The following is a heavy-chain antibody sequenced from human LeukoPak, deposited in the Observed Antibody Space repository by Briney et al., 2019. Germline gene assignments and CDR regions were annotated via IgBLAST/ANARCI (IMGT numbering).Heavy chain of an antibody. Sequence: GGSLRLSCSASGITFSSHAMHWVRQAPGKGLEYVSAISDNGGMTFYADSVKGRFTISRDNSKNTLYLQMSSLRGEDTAVYYYYVSGWTEDIDNWGQGTLVTVSS. D-gene: IGHD3-10*02. CDR3: YVSGWTEDIDN. CDR2: ISDNGGMT. V-gene: IGHV3-64D*06. J-gene: IGHJ4*02. CDR1: GITFSSHA.